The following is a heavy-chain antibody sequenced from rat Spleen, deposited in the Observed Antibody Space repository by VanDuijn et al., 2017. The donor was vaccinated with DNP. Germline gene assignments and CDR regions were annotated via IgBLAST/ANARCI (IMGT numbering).Heavy chain of an antibody. D-gene: IGHD1-2*01. CDR1: GFTFSDYY. Sequence: EVQLVESGGGLVQPGWSLKLSCAASGFTFSDYYMAWVRQAPTKGLEWVASISTGGGNTYYRDSVKGRFSVSRDDAQGNLYLQMDSLRSEDTAIYFCTREEPRVLGFFSSLFDYWGQGLMVTVSS. V-gene: IGHV5-25*01. CDR3: TREEPRVLGFFSSLFDY. J-gene: IGHJ2*01. CDR2: ISTGGGNT.